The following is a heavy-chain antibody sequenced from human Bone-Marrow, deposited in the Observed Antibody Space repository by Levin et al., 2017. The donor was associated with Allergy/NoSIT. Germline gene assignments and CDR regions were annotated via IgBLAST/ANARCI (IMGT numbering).Heavy chain of an antibody. D-gene: IGHD5-12*01. V-gene: IGHV3-64*02. CDR1: GFTFSSYV. J-gene: IGHJ6*03. CDR3: ARSYKSYEDYLDV. Sequence: QASETLSLTCEASGFTFSSYVMHWVRQAPGKGLEYVAAISDNGNSIFYIDSVKGRFTISRDNSKNTLYLQMGSLSAEDMGVYYCARSYKSYEDYLDVWGKGTTVTVSS. CDR2: ISDNGNSI.